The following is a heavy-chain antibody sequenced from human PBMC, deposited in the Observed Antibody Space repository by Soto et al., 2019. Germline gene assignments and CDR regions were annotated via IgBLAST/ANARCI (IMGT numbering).Heavy chain of an antibody. V-gene: IGHV1-8*01. CDR3: AIHSPGFY. J-gene: IGHJ4*02. CDR2: MNPNSGNT. Sequence: QVQLVQSGAEVKKPGASVKVSCKASGYTFTSYDINWVRQATGQGLEWMGWMNPNSGNTGYAQKFQGRVTMTRNTSISTAYMELSSSRYCDTVVNYSAIHSPGFYWGQGTLVTVSS. CDR1: GYTFTSYD. D-gene: IGHD6-19*01.